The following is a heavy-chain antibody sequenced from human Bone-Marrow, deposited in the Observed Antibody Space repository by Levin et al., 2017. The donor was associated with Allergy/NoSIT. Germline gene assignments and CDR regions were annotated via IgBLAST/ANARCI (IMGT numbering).Heavy chain of an antibody. CDR3: ARGGEFDCTSTSCYTYSGYDY. J-gene: IGHJ4*02. V-gene: IGHV4-34*01. CDR1: SGSFRGSY. Sequence: SQTLSLPCAVYSGSFRGSYWTWIRQPPGEGLEWIGQINHFGSTSYNPSLKSRVTISVDTSKNWFSLKLNSVTAADTAVYFCARGGEFDCTSTSCYTYSGYDYWGQGTLVTVSS. CDR2: INHFGST. D-gene: IGHD2-2*02.